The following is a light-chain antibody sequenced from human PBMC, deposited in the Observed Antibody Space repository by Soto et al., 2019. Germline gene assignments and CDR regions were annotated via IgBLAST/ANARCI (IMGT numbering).Light chain of an antibody. CDR2: DVS. CDR3: QQYNSYRP. J-gene: IGKJ1*01. Sequence: DIQMTQSPSTLSGSVGDRVTITCRASQTISSWLSWYQQKPGKAPKVLIYDVSNLQSGVPSRFSGSGSGTEFTLTISSLQPDDFATYYCQQYNSYRPFSQGTKVDNK. CDR1: QTISSW. V-gene: IGKV1-5*01.